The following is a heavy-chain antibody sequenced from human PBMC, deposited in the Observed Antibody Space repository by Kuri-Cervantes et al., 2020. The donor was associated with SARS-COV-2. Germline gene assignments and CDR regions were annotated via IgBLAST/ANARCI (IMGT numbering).Heavy chain of an antibody. D-gene: IGHD1-7*01. J-gene: IGHJ6*02. Sequence: ASVNVSCKASGYTFTGYYMHWVRQAPGQGLEWMGWTNPNSGGTNYAQKFQGRVTMTRDTSISTAYMELSRLRSYDTAVYYCASLTGTTGGRYYYYGMDVWGQGTMVTVSS. CDR3: ASLTGTTGGRYYYYGMDV. V-gene: IGHV1-2*02. CDR2: TNPNSGGT. CDR1: GYTFTGYY.